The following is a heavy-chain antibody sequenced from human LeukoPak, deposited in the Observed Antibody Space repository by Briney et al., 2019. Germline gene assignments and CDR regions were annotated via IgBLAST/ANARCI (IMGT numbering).Heavy chain of an antibody. J-gene: IGHJ4*02. CDR3: AKALTSSSWYGIDY. Sequence: GGSLRLSCAASGVTLSSYAMSWARQAPGKGLEWVSAISGSGGSTYYADSVKGRFTISRDNSKNTLYLQMNSLRAEDTAVYYCAKALTSSSWYGIDYWGQGTLVTVSS. V-gene: IGHV3-23*01. D-gene: IGHD6-13*01. CDR1: GVTLSSYA. CDR2: ISGSGGST.